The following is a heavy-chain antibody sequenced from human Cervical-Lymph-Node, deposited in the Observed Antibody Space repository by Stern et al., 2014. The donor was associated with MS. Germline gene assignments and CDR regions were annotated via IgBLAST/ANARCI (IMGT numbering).Heavy chain of an antibody. Sequence: QVQLQQSGPGLVKPSQTLSLTCAISGDSVSSNSAAWNWIRQSPSRGLEWLGRQYNRSKWYNDYAVSVKSRITINPDTSKNQFSLQLNSVTPEDTAVYYCARDTVDTAMARVYYGMDVWGQGTTVTVSS. J-gene: IGHJ6*02. V-gene: IGHV6-1*01. D-gene: IGHD5-18*01. CDR1: GDSVSSNSAA. CDR2: QYNRSKWYN. CDR3: ARDTVDTAMARVYYGMDV.